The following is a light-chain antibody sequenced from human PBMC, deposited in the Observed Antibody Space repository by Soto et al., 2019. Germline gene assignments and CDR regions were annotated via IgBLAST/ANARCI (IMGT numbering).Light chain of an antibody. J-gene: IGLJ1*01. CDR3: SSYRSSRTYV. CDR2: DVS. CDR1: SSDVGGYNY. Sequence: QSVLTQPASVSGSPGQSITISCSGTSSDVGGYNYVSWYQQNPGTAPKLLIYDVSNRPSGVSHRFSGSKSGNTASLTISGLQAGGEADYYCSSYRSSRTYVCGTGTKLTVL. V-gene: IGLV2-14*01.